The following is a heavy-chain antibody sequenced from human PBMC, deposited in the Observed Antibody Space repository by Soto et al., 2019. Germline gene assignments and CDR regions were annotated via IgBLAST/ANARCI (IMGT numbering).Heavy chain of an antibody. V-gene: IGHV3-9*01. D-gene: IGHD3-10*02. CDR1: GFTFDDYA. CDR3: AKDMFTI. CDR2: ISWNSGSI. Sequence: GGSLRLSCAASGFTFDDYAMHWVRQAPGKGLEWVSGISWNSGSIGYADSVKGRFTISRDNAKNSLYLQMNSLRAEDTALYYCAKDMFTIGGQGTLVTVSS. J-gene: IGHJ4*02.